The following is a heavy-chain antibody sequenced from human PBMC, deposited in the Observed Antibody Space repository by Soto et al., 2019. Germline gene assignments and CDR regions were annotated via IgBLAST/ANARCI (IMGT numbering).Heavy chain of an antibody. V-gene: IGHV2-5*02. CDR3: AHSVALGYCSGGSCNLSSNP. D-gene: IGHD2-15*01. J-gene: IGHJ5*02. CDR1: GFSLSASGVG. Sequence: SGPTLVKPTQTLTLTCTFSGFSLSASGVGVGWIRQPPGKALEWLALIYWDDDKRYSPSLKRRLTITKDTSKNQVVLTMTNMDPVDTATYYGAHSVALGYCSGGSCNLSSNPWGQGTLVTVSS. CDR2: IYWDDDK.